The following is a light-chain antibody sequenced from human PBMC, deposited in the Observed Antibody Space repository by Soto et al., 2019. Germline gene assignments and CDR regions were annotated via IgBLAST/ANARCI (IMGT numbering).Light chain of an antibody. CDR1: SGAVTSAYY. J-gene: IGLJ2*01. CDR3: LLYYGGAQVL. CDR2: STS. Sequence: QAVVTQEPSLTVSPGGTVTLTCASSSGAVTSAYYTNWLQQKPGQAPRALIYSTSEKHTCTPARFSGSLLGGKAALTLSAAQPEDEDDYYCLLYYGGAQVLFGGGTKLTVL. V-gene: IGLV7-43*01.